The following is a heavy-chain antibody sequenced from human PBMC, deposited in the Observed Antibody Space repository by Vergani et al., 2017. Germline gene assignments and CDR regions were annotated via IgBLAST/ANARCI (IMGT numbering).Heavy chain of an antibody. Sequence: QVQLQESGPGLVKPSETLSLTCTVSGDSISSYYWSWIRQSPGKGLEWIGYIYYSGSTNYNPSLKSRVTILVDTSKNQFSLRLSSVTAADTAVYYRARGRSFDWLSPLDYWGQGTLVTVSS. V-gene: IGHV4-59*01. CDR1: GDSISSYY. CDR3: ARGRSFDWLSPLDY. J-gene: IGHJ4*02. CDR2: IYYSGST. D-gene: IGHD3-9*01.